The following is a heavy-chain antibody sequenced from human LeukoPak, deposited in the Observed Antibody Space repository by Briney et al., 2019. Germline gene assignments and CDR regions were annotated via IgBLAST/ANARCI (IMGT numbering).Heavy chain of an antibody. J-gene: IGHJ4*02. D-gene: IGHD2-2*01. CDR3: TRDGGQHLGVLNY. CDR2: INPNSGGT. Sequence: ASVKVSCKTSGYSFTGYYIHWVRQAPGQGLEWMGWINPNSGGTNYPQKFQGRVTMTRDTSISTAYMELIRLRSDDTAVYYCTRDGGQHLGVLNYWGQGTRVIVSS. CDR1: GYSFTGYY. V-gene: IGHV1-2*02.